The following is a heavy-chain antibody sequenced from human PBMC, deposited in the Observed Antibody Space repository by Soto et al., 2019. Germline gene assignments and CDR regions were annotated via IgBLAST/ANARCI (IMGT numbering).Heavy chain of an antibody. Sequence: PSETLSLTCAVYGGSFSGYYWSWIRQPPGKGLEWIGEINHSGSTNYNPSLKSRVTISVDTSKNQFSLKLSSVTAADTAVYYCARGRIAAVDYWGQGTLVTSPQ. D-gene: IGHD6-13*01. CDR3: ARGRIAAVDY. CDR2: INHSGST. V-gene: IGHV4-34*01. J-gene: IGHJ4*02. CDR1: GGSFSGYY.